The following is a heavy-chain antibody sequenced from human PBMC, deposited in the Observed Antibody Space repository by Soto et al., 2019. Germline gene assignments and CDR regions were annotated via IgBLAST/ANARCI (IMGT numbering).Heavy chain of an antibody. CDR2: INHNSGGT. Sequence: QVQLVQSGAEVKKPGASVKVSCKASGYTFTGYYMHWVRQAPGQGLEWMGWINHNSGGTNYAQNFQGRVTMTRDTSISTDYMELSRLRSDDTAVYYCARDAVGAVGWFDPWGQGTLVTVSS. D-gene: IGHD6-19*01. J-gene: IGHJ5*02. V-gene: IGHV1-2*02. CDR1: GYTFTGYY. CDR3: ARDAVGAVGWFDP.